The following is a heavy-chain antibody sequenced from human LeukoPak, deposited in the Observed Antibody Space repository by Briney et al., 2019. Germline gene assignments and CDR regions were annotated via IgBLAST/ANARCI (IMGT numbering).Heavy chain of an antibody. J-gene: IGHJ5*02. D-gene: IGHD2-2*01. V-gene: IGHV3-23*01. CDR3: AKLLSGYCSRTSCLSWFDR. CDR1: GLTFSNYV. CDR2: ISGSDGST. Sequence: RGSLRLSCAASGLTFSNYVMSWVRHAPRKGLEWVSAISGSDGSTSYADSVKGRFSVSRDNSNNTLYLQMNSLRAEDTAVYYCAKLLSGYCSRTSCLSWFDRWGQGTLVTVSS.